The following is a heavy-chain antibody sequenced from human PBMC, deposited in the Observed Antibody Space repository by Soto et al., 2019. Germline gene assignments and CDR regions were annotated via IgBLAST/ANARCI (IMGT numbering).Heavy chain of an antibody. V-gene: IGHV1-2*02. Sequence: ASVKVSCKASGYPFSDNQIHWLRRAPGQGLEWMGRINPKSDDTNYAQKFQGRVTMTRDTSIDTAYLELTGLTSDDTATYYCAKKHSLDYIRWGLDPWGQGTLVTVSS. CDR2: INPKSDDT. J-gene: IGHJ5*02. CDR3: AKKHSLDYIRWGLDP. CDR1: GYPFSDNQ. D-gene: IGHD4-4*01.